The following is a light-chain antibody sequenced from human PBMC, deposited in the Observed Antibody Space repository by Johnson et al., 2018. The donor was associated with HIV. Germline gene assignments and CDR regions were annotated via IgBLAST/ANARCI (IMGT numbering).Light chain of an antibody. Sequence: SILTQPPSVSAAPGQKVTISCSGSSSNIGNNYVSWYQQLPGTAPKLLIYENNKRPSGIPDRFSGSKSGTSATLGITGLQTGDEADYYCGTWDSSLSAYVCGTGTKVTFL. V-gene: IGLV1-51*02. J-gene: IGLJ1*01. CDR3: GTWDSSLSAYV. CDR2: ENN. CDR1: SSNIGNNY.